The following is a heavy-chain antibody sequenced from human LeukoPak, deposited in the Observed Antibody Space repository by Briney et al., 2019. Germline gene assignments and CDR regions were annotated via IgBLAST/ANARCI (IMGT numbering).Heavy chain of an antibody. CDR3: TTGRPSRYADWLATHNWFDP. CDR2: FDPEDGET. D-gene: IGHD3-9*01. V-gene: IGHV1-24*01. Sequence: ASVKVSCKVSGYILAELSIHWVRQAPGKGLEWMGGFDPEDGETIYAQNFQGRVTMTEDTSTDTAYMELSGLRSEDTAVYYCTTGRPSRYADWLATHNWFDPWGQGTLVTVSS. CDR1: GYILAELS. J-gene: IGHJ5*02.